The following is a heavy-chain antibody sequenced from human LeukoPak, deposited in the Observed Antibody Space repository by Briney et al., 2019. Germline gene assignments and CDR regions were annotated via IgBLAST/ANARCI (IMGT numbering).Heavy chain of an antibody. Sequence: GESLKISCKGSGYSFPTYWIGWVRQMPGKGLEWMGRIDPSDSYTNYSPSFQGHVTISADKSISTAYLQWGSMKASDTAMYYCVADIVATIGDYWGQGTLVTVSS. J-gene: IGHJ4*02. V-gene: IGHV5-10-1*01. CDR2: IDPSDSYT. CDR1: GYSFPTYW. CDR3: VADIVATIGDY. D-gene: IGHD5-12*01.